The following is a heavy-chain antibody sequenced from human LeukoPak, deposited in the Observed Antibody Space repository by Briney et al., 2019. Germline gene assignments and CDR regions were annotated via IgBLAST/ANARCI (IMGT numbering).Heavy chain of an antibody. Sequence: GESLRISCKGSGFTFSSYWIGWVRQMPGKGLEWMGIIYPGDSDTRYSPSLQGQVTISVDTSIGTAYLQWSSLKASDTAIYYCARQNDFRLDYWGQGTLVTVSS. J-gene: IGHJ4*02. D-gene: IGHD3-3*01. CDR3: ARQNDFRLDY. CDR2: IYPGDSDT. V-gene: IGHV5-51*01. CDR1: GFTFSSYW.